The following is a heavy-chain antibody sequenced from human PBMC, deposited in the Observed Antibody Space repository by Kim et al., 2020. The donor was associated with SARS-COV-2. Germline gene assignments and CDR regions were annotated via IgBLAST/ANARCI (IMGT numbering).Heavy chain of an antibody. CDR3: ARDPENTYYYGSGYYYGMD. Sequence: SVKVSCKASGGTFSSYAISWVRQAPGQGLEWMGRIIPILGIANYAQKFQGRVTITADKSTSTAYMELSSLRSEDTAVYYCARDPENTYYYGSGYYYGMD. CDR2: IIPILGIA. D-gene: IGHD3-10*01. V-gene: IGHV1-69*04. J-gene: IGHJ6*01. CDR1: GGTFSSYA.